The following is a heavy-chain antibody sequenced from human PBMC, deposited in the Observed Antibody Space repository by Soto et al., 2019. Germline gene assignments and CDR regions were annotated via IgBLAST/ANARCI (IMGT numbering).Heavy chain of an antibody. CDR1: GFTFSSYW. Sequence: PGGSLRLSCAASGFTFSSYWMHWVRQAPGKGLEWVARIKQDGSEKFYVDSVKGRFTISRDNADMSLYLQVNSLRAEDTAVYYCARGTTSGATYFDSWGQGTLVTVSS. J-gene: IGHJ4*02. D-gene: IGHD5-12*01. CDR3: ARGTTSGATYFDS. V-gene: IGHV3-7*03. CDR2: IKQDGSEK.